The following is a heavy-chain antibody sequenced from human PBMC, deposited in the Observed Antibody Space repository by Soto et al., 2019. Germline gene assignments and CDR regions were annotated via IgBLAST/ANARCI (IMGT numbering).Heavy chain of an antibody. CDR1: GFTFTSYA. CDR2: ISYDGINE. CDR3: ARDRLRLGELSLIGSFDY. V-gene: IGHV3-30*15. Sequence: QVPLVESGGSVVQPGRSLRLSCEAPGFTFTSYAMHWVRQAPGKGLEWVAVISYDGINEYYADSVKGRFTISRDNSKNTLFLQMSSLRVEDTAVYYCARDRLRLGELSLIGSFDYWGQGTLVTVSS. D-gene: IGHD3-16*02. J-gene: IGHJ4*02.